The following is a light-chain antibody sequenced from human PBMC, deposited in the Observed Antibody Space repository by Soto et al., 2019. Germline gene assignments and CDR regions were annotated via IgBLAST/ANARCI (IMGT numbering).Light chain of an antibody. CDR2: AAS. CDR3: QQYNSAPRT. J-gene: IGKJ1*01. CDR1: QGISNC. Sequence: DIQMTQSPSSLSASVGDRVTITCRASQGISNCLAWYQQKPGKAPKLLIYAASSLKSGVPSRFSGSGSGTDFTLTISSLQPDDVATYYCQQYNSAPRTFGQGTKVEIK. V-gene: IGKV1-27*01.